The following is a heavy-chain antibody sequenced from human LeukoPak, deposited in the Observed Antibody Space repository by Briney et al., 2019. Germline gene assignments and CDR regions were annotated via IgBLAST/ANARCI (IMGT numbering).Heavy chain of an antibody. CDR2: IIPIFGTA. V-gene: IGHV1-69*13. CDR3: ARGLWFGELLDYYYMDV. Sequence: SVKVSCKASGGTFSSYAISWVRQAPGQGLEWMGGIIPIFGTANYAQKFQGRVTITADESTSTAYMELSSLRSEDTAVYYCARGLWFGELLDYYYMDVWGKGTTVTISS. CDR1: GGTFSSYA. J-gene: IGHJ6*03. D-gene: IGHD3-10*01.